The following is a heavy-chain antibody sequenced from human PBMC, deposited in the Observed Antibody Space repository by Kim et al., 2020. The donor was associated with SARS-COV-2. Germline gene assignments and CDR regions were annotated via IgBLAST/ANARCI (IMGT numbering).Heavy chain of an antibody. V-gene: IGHV4-39*01. CDR2: INYSGST. D-gene: IGHD3-22*01. Sequence: SETLSLTCTVSGGSISSGSYYWGWIRQPPGKGLEWVGSINYSGSTYYNPSLKSRVTISVDTSKNQFSLKLSSVTAADTAVYYCARRDNSGAHSWFDPWG. CDR1: GGSISSGSYY. CDR3: ARRDNSGAHSWFDP. J-gene: IGHJ5*02.